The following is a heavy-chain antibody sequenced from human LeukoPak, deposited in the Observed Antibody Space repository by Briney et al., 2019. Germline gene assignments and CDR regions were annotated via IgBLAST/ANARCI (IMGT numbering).Heavy chain of an antibody. V-gene: IGHV4-30-2*01. D-gene: IGHD6-13*01. J-gene: IGHJ1*01. CDR3: ASRIAAAGLQYFQH. Sequence: KASETLSLTCAVSGGSISSGGYSWSWIRQPPGKGLEWIGYIYHSGSTYYNPSLKSRVTISVDRSKNQFSLELSSVTAADTAVYYCASRIAAAGLQYFQHWGQGTLVTVSS. CDR1: GGSISSGGYS. CDR2: IYHSGST.